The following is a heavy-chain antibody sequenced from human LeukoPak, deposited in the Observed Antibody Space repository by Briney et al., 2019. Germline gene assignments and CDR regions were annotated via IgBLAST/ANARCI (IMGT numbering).Heavy chain of an antibody. V-gene: IGHV3-30*04. CDR1: GFTFSSYA. CDR2: ISYDGSNK. D-gene: IGHD5-24*01. CDR3: ARDGGDGYYYYYMDV. Sequence: PGGSLRLSCAASGFTFSSYAMHWVRQAPGKGLEWVAVISYDGSNKYYADSVKGRFTISRDNSKNTLYLQMNSLRAEDTVVYYCARDGGDGYYYYYMDVWGKGTTVTVSS. J-gene: IGHJ6*03.